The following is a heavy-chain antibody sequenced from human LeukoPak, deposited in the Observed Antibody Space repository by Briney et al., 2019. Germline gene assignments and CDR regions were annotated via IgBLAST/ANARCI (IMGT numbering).Heavy chain of an antibody. CDR3: ARALVPYYDILTGYYKHPIDAFDI. J-gene: IGHJ3*02. Sequence: SETLSLTCTVSGASISSYYWSWIRQPAGEGLEWIGRIYTSGSTNYNPSLKSRVTMSLDTSKNQFSLKLISVTAADTAVYYCARALVPYYDILTGYYKHPIDAFDIWGQGTMVTVSS. CDR2: IYTSGST. V-gene: IGHV4-4*07. CDR1: GASISSYY. D-gene: IGHD3-9*01.